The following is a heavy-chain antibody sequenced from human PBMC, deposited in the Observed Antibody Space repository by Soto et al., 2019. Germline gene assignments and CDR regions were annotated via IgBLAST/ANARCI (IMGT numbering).Heavy chain of an antibody. CDR2: ISGSGGST. J-gene: IGHJ6*02. Sequence: GGSLRLSCAASVFTFSSYAMSWVRQAPGKGLEWVSAISGSGGSTYYADSVKGRFTISRDNSKNTLYLQMNSLRAEDTAVYYCAKDPAVAGFLPSYYYGMDGWGQGTTVTV. CDR1: VFTFSSYA. V-gene: IGHV3-23*01. CDR3: AKDPAVAGFLPSYYYGMDG. D-gene: IGHD6-19*01.